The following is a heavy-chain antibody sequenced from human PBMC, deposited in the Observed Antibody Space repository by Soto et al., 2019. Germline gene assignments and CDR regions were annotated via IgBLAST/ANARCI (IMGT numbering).Heavy chain of an antibody. J-gene: IGHJ6*02. D-gene: IGHD3-10*01. CDR2: IFLIFGTA. CDR1: GGTFSSYA. V-gene: IGHV1-69*13. CDR3: SRGITMVRRAHNNYYYYYGMDV. Sequence: ASVKVSCKASGGTFSSYAISWVRQAPGQGLEWMGGIFLIFGTANYSQKFLGRVTITADESTSTAYLDLSSMLSYDTAVFYCSRGITMVRRAHNNYYYYYGMDVWGQGTTVTVS.